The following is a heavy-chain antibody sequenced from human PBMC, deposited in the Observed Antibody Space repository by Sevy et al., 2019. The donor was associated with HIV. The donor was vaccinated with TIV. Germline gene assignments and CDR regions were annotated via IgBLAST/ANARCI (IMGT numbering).Heavy chain of an antibody. D-gene: IGHD2-8*01. Sequence: GGSLRLSCAASGFTFSKYSMSWVRQPPGKGREWVSTLSFGCNEINYADSVKGRFTISRDNSKSSVYLQMNNLRPEDTAVYYCAREGCTKPHDYWGQGTLVTVSS. CDR3: AREGCTKPHDY. CDR1: GFTFSKYS. J-gene: IGHJ4*02. V-gene: IGHV3-23*01. CDR2: LSFGCNEI.